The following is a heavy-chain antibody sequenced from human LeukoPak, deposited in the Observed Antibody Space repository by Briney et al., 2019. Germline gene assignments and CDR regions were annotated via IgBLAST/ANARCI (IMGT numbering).Heavy chain of an antibody. CDR3: AVAGVRYYDSSGLHAFDF. D-gene: IGHD3-22*01. Sequence: SETLSLTCTVSGGSISSRSHCWGWIRQPPGRGLEWIGTMFYSGSTYYNPSLKSRVAISVDTSENQFSLELNSVTATDTAVYYCAVAGVRYYDSSGLHAFDFWGRGTMVTVSS. V-gene: IGHV4-39*01. CDR1: GGSISSRSHC. CDR2: MFYSGST. J-gene: IGHJ3*01.